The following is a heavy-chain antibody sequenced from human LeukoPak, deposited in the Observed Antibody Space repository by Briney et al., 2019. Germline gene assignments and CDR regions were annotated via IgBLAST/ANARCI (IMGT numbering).Heavy chain of an antibody. CDR1: GFTFTNYA. CDR3: TKEGPAAGT. CDR2: ISAGGDII. V-gene: IGHV3-23*01. J-gene: IGHJ5*02. Sequence: QTGGSLRLSCTASGFTFTNYAMSWVRQAPGKGLEWVSDISAGGDIINYAVSVKGRFTISRDNSKNTLYLQMNSLRAEDTAVYYCTKEGPAAGTWGQGTLVTVSS. D-gene: IGHD6-13*01.